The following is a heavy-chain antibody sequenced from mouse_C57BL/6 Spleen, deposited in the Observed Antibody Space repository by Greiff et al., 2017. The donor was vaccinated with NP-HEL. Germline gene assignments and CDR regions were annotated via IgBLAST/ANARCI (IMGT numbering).Heavy chain of an antibody. CDR1: GYTFTSYW. CDR3: ARSGSSPYWYFDV. J-gene: IGHJ1*03. Sequence: QVQLQQPGAELVMPGASVKLSCKASGYTFTSYWMHWVKQRPGQGLEWIGEIDPSDSYTKYNQKFKGKSTLTVDKSSSTAYMQLSSLTSEDSAVYYCARSGSSPYWYFDVWGTGTTVTVSS. V-gene: IGHV1-69*01. D-gene: IGHD1-1*01. CDR2: IDPSDSYT.